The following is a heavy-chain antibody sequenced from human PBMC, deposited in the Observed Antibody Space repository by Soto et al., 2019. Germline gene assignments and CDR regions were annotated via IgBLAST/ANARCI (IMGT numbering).Heavy chain of an antibody. CDR1: GYPFISYG. CDR3: ARGGVQLVYYYSYGMDV. D-gene: IGHD6-6*01. V-gene: IGHV1-3*01. Sequence: ASVKVSCTASGYPFISYGMHWVRQAPGQRLEWMGWINSGNGNTKYSQKFQGRVTITRDTSASTASMELSSLRSEDTVVYYCARGGVQLVYYYSYGMDVWGRGTTVTVSS. CDR2: INSGNGNT. J-gene: IGHJ6*02.